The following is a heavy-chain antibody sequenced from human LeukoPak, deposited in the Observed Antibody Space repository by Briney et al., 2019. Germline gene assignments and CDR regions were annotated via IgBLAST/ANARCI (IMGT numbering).Heavy chain of an antibody. CDR1: GGSFSGYY. J-gene: IGHJ4*02. CDR2: INHSGST. V-gene: IGHV4-34*01. Sequence: SETLSLTCAVYGGSFSGYYWSWIRQPPGKGLEWIGEINHSGSTNYNPSLKSRVTISVDTSKNQFSLKLSSVTAADTAVYYCARHPPYYYDSSGYYSSFDYWGQGTLVTVSS. D-gene: IGHD3-22*01. CDR3: ARHPPYYYDSSGYYSSFDY.